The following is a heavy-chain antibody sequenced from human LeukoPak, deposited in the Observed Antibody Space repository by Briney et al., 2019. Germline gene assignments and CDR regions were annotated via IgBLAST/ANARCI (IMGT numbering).Heavy chain of an antibody. Sequence: GGSLRLSCTGSGSNFSNYWMSWVRQAPGKGLEWVGNIELDGTTKDYVDSVKGRFTIFRDNAKNSLYLQMNSLRAEDTALYYCASHTGAGVAFRPFHIWGQGTMVTVFS. J-gene: IGHJ3*02. CDR3: ASHTGAGVAFRPFHI. CDR2: IELDGTTK. D-gene: IGHD2-8*01. CDR1: GSNFSNYW. V-gene: IGHV3-7*01.